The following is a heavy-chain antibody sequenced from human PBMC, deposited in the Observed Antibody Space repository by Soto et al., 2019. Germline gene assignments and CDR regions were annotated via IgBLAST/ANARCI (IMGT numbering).Heavy chain of an antibody. Sequence: GGSLRLSCAASGFTFSSYAMSWVRQAPGKGLEWVSTISGIGDNTYYADSVRGRFTISRDNARNTVYLQMNSLSPEDTAVYYCARDRSFWLRVYWGQGTLVTVSS. CDR3: ARDRSFWLRVY. CDR1: GFTFSSYA. D-gene: IGHD5-18*01. J-gene: IGHJ4*02. CDR2: ISGIGDNT. V-gene: IGHV3-23*01.